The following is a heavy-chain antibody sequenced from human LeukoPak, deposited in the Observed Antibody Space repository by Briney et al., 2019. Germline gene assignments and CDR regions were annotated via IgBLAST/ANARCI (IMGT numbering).Heavy chain of an antibody. J-gene: IGHJ4*02. CDR3: ARGGRRYRQFDY. CDR1: GFTFSSYA. V-gene: IGHV3-7*01. D-gene: IGHD1-1*01. Sequence: GGSLRLSCAASGFTFSSYAMHWVRQAPGKGLEWVANIKQDGSEKYYVDSVKGRFTISRDNAKNSLYLQMNSLRAEDTAVYYCARGGRRYRQFDYWGQGTLVTVSS. CDR2: IKQDGSEK.